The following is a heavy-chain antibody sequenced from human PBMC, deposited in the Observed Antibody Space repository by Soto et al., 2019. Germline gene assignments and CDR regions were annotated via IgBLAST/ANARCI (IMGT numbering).Heavy chain of an antibody. CDR1: GGTFSSYA. Sequence: QVQLVQSGAEVKKPGYSVKVSCKASGGTFSSYAISWVRQAPGQGLEWMGGIIPIFGTANYSQKFQGRVTITADESTSTAYMELSSLRSEDTAVYYCERAEIAARRVIKWYSYSYGMDVWGQGTTVTVSS. V-gene: IGHV1-69*01. J-gene: IGHJ6*02. CDR3: ERAEIAARRVIKWYSYSYGMDV. CDR2: IIPIFGTA. D-gene: IGHD6-6*01.